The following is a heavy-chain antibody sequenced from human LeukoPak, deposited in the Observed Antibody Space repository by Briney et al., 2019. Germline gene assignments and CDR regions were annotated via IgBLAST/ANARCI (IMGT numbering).Heavy chain of an antibody. CDR2: ISYDGSNK. CDR3: AKDRAWTATFDY. J-gene: IGHJ4*02. Sequence: GGSLRLSCAASGFTFSSYGMHWVRQAPGKGLEWVAVISYDGSNKYYADSVKGRFTISRDNSKNTPYLQVNSLRAEDTAVYYCAKDRAWTATFDYWGQGTLVTVSS. D-gene: IGHD3/OR15-3a*01. CDR1: GFTFSSYG. V-gene: IGHV3-30*18.